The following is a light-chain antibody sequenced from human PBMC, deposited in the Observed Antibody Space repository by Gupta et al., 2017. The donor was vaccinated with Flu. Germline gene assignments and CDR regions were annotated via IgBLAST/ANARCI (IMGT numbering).Light chain of an antibody. CDR3: QKYNSDPYT. CDR1: QGISNY. CDR2: AAS. Sequence: DILLTTSLSFLFASLGDRVTIACRASQGISNYLAWYQQKPGKVPKMLIYAASTLQSGVPSRFSGSGSGTDFTLTISSLQPEDVATYYCQKYNSDPYTFGQGTKLEIK. V-gene: IGKV1-27*01. J-gene: IGKJ2*01.